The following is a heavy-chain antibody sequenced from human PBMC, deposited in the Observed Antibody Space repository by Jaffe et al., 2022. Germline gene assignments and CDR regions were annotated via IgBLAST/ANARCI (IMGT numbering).Heavy chain of an antibody. CDR2: IYHSGST. Sequence: QVQLQESGPGLVKPSETLSLTCAVSGYSISSGYYWGWIRQPPGKGLEWIGSIYHSGSTYYNPSLKSRVTISVDTSKNQFSLKLSSVTAADTAVYYCARLPYSSSWYVKKNYFDYWGQGTLVTVSS. CDR1: GYSISSGYY. CDR3: ARLPYSSSWYVKKNYFDY. D-gene: IGHD6-13*01. J-gene: IGHJ4*02. V-gene: IGHV4-38-2*01.